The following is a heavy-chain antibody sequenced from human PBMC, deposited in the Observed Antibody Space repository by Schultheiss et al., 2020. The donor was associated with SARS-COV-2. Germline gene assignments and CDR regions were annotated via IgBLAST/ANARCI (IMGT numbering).Heavy chain of an antibody. CDR2: IWYDGSNK. J-gene: IGHJ4*02. V-gene: IGHV3-33*03. CDR3: AKDLEVTIFGVVIKAFDY. CDR1: GFTFSNNY. D-gene: IGHD3-3*01. Sequence: GGSLRLSCAASGFTFSNNYMNWVRQAPGKGLEWVAVIWYDGSNKYYADSVKGRFTISRDNSKNTLYLQMNSLRAEDTAVYYCAKDLEVTIFGVVIKAFDYWGQGALVTVSS.